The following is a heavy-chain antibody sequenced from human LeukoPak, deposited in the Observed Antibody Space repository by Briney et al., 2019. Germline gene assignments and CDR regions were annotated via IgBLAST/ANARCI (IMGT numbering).Heavy chain of an antibody. Sequence: GGSLRLSCAASGFIFSSYTMTWVRQAPGKGLEWVSVISTSGGSTYYADSVKGRFTISRDNSKNTLYLQMNSLRAEDTATYYCAKCAGMAARRGTDAYWGQGTLVTVSS. CDR1: GFIFSSYT. J-gene: IGHJ4*02. V-gene: IGHV3-23*01. CDR3: AKCAGMAARRGTDAY. D-gene: IGHD6-6*01. CDR2: ISTSGGST.